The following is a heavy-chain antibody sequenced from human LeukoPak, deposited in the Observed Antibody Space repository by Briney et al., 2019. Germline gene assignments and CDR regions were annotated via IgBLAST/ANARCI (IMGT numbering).Heavy chain of an antibody. CDR2: IYYSGST. J-gene: IGHJ4*02. Sequence: KPSETLSLTCAVYGGSFSGYYWSWIRQPPGKGLEWIGYIYYSGSTNYNPSLKSRVTISVDTSKNQFSLKLSSVTAADTAVYYCARQTYDYGDYYFDYWGQGTLVTVSS. CDR3: ARQTYDYGDYYFDY. V-gene: IGHV4-59*08. CDR1: GGSFSGYY. D-gene: IGHD4-17*01.